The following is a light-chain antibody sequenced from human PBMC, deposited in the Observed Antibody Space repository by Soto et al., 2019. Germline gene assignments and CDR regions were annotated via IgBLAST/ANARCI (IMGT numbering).Light chain of an antibody. CDR3: QQYHSSPFN. V-gene: IGKV1-39*01. CDR1: QPISEF. Sequence: DIQMTQSPSPLSASVGDTVTITCRASQPISEFLSWYQQKPGKAPRLLIYSSSRVESGVPSRFGAGGSGTEFTLTINNLQPEDFATYICQQYHSSPFNFGPGTTV. CDR2: SSS. J-gene: IGKJ3*01.